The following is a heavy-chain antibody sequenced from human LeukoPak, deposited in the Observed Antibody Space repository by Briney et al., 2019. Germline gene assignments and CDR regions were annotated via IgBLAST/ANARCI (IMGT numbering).Heavy chain of an antibody. J-gene: IGHJ4*02. CDR3: ARDLYGSGSPADY. V-gene: IGHV3-30*02. Sequence: GGSLRLSCSATGFTFSAYGMHWVRQAPGKGREGVAFIRFDGSEKYYADSVKGRFTIFRDNPKNTVYLQMNSLRAEDTAVYYCARDLYGSGSPADYWGQGTLVTVSS. D-gene: IGHD3-10*01. CDR2: IRFDGSEK. CDR1: GFTFSAYG.